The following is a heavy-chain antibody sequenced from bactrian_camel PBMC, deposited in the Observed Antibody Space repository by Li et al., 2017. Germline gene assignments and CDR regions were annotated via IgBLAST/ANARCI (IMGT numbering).Heavy chain of an antibody. CDR1: RDTDRFPFTR. D-gene: IGHD3*01. V-gene: IGHV3S53*01. J-gene: IGHJ4*01. CDR2: IDSDGST. CDR3: AARLTYALLSGYVCSLNINRTPGADY. Sequence: HVQLVESGGESTQAGGSLRLSCVASRDTDRFPFTRTGWFRQAPGKEREGVAAIDSDGSTSYADSVKGRFTIVQDAAQNTVYLQMDDLKPEDTGMYYCAARLTYALLSGYVCSLNINRTPGADYWGQGTQVTVS.